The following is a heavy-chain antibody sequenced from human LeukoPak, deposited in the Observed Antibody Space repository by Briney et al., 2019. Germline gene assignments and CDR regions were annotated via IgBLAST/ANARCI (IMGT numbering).Heavy chain of an antibody. D-gene: IGHD3-22*01. J-gene: IGHJ6*03. CDR1: GGSFSGYY. Sequence: SGTLSLTCAVYGGSFSGYYWSWIRQPPGKGLEWIGEINHSGSTNYNPSLKSRVTISVDTSKNQFSLKLSSVTAADTAVYYCARGGCNYYDSSGYYSFCYYYYMDVWGKGTTVTVSS. V-gene: IGHV4-34*01. CDR3: ARGGCNYYDSSGYYSFCYYYYMDV. CDR2: INHSGST.